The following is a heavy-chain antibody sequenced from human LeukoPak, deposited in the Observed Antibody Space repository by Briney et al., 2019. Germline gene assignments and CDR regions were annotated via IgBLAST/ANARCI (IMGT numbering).Heavy chain of an antibody. D-gene: IGHD6-13*01. Sequence: SVKVSCKASGGTFSSYAISWVRQAPGQGLEWMGGIIPIFGTANYAQKFQGRVTITADKSTSTAYMELSSLRSEDTAVYYCATVRIAAAGTRYGAFDIWGQGAMVTVSS. CDR3: ATVRIAAAGTRYGAFDI. CDR2: IIPIFGTA. V-gene: IGHV1-69*06. J-gene: IGHJ3*02. CDR1: GGTFSSYA.